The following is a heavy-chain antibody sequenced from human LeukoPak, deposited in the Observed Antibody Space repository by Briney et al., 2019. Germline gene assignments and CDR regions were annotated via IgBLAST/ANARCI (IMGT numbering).Heavy chain of an antibody. Sequence: GGSLKLSCAASEFTFSSYSMNWVRQAPGKGLEWVSYITNSGNSKSYADSVKGRFTISRDNTKNTLYLQMNSLRAEDTAVYYCARDPAGYYYGMDVWGQGTTVTVSS. J-gene: IGHJ6*02. CDR1: EFTFSSYS. CDR2: ITNSGNSK. D-gene: IGHD6-13*01. CDR3: ARDPAGYYYGMDV. V-gene: IGHV3-48*01.